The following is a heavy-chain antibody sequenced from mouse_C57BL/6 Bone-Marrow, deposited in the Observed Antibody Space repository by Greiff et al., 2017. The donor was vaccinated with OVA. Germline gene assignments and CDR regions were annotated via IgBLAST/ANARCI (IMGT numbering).Heavy chain of an antibody. CDR3: ARQGLGFDY. CDR1: GFTFSDYY. Sequence: EVKLVESGGGLVQPGGSLKLSCAASGFTFSDYYMYWVRQTPEKRLEWVAYISNGGGSTYYTDTVKGRFTISRDNAKNTLYLQMCRLKAEDTAMYYCARQGLGFDYWGQGTTLTVSS. V-gene: IGHV5-12*01. CDR2: ISNGGGST. D-gene: IGHD4-1*01. J-gene: IGHJ2*01.